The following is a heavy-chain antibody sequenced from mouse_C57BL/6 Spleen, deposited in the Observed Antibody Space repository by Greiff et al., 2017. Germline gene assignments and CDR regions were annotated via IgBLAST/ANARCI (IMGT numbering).Heavy chain of an antibody. Sequence: VKLVESGPELVKPGASVKISCKASGYTFTDYYINWVKQRPGQGLEWIGWIFPGSGSTYYNEKFKGKATLTVDKSSSTAYMLLSSLTSEDSAVYFCARGDDYDSYYAMDYWGQGTSVTVSS. CDR3: ARGDDYDSYYAMDY. J-gene: IGHJ4*01. CDR1: GYTFTDYY. V-gene: IGHV1-75*01. CDR2: IFPGSGST. D-gene: IGHD2-4*01.